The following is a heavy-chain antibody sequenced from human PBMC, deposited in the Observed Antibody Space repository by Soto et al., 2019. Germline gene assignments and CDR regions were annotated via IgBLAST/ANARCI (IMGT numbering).Heavy chain of an antibody. J-gene: IGHJ6*02. D-gene: IGHD4-17*01. CDR2: ISYDGSNK. CDR1: GFTFSSYG. V-gene: IGHV3-30*18. Sequence: GGSLRLSCAASGFTFSSYGMHWVRQAPGKGLEWVAVISYDGSNKYYADSVKGRFTISRDNSKNTLYLQMNSLRAEDTAVYYFAKDYDYGGNSDPFYYYYGMDVWGQGTTVTVSS. CDR3: AKDYDYGGNSDPFYYYYGMDV.